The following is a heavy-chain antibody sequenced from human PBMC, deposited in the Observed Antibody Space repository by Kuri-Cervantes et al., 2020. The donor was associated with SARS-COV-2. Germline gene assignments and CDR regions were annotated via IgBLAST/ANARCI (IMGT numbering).Heavy chain of an antibody. V-gene: IGHV4-59*12. D-gene: IGHD2-15*01. Sequence: SETLSLTCTVSDGSISDYYWSWIRQPPARGLEWLGYIYYSGVSHYNPSLKSRVTMSVDTSKNQFSLKLISVTAADTAVYYCARLLPAHRSGGNCYYYYGMDVWGQGTTVTVSS. CDR3: ARLLPAHRSGGNCYYYYGMDV. CDR2: IYYSGVS. CDR1: DGSISDYY. J-gene: IGHJ6*02.